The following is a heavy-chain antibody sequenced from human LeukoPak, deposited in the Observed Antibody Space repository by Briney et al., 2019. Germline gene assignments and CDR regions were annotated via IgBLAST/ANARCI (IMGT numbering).Heavy chain of an antibody. D-gene: IGHD6-19*01. Sequence: PGGSLRLSCAASGFTFSDYYMSWIRQAPGKGLEWVSYISSSGSTIYYADSVKGRFTISRDNAKNSLYLQMNSLRAEDTAVYYCARIAVAGYNWFDPWGQGTLVTVSS. J-gene: IGHJ5*02. CDR1: GFTFSDYY. CDR3: ARIAVAGYNWFDP. V-gene: IGHV3-11*01. CDR2: ISSSGSTI.